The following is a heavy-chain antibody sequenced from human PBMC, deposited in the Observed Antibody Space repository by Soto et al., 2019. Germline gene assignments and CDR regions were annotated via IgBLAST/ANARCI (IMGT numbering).Heavy chain of an antibody. D-gene: IGHD2-15*01. Sequence: GGSLRLSCAASGFTFSNAWMSWVRQAPGKGLEWVGRIKSKTDGGTTDYAAPVKGRFTISRDDSKNTLYLQMNSLKTEDTAVYYCTTGLSDTRHPAYYYYMDVWGKGTTVTVSS. CDR1: GFTFSNAW. J-gene: IGHJ6*03. CDR3: TTGLSDTRHPAYYYYMDV. V-gene: IGHV3-15*01. CDR2: IKSKTDGGTT.